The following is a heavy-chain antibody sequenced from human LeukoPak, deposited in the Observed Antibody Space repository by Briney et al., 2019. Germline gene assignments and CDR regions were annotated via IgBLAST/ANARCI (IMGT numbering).Heavy chain of an antibody. V-gene: IGHV4-38-2*02. CDR1: GYSIHSGYY. Sequence: SETLSLTCIVSGYSIHSGYYWGWVRQPPGKGLEWIGSIYHSGSTYYNPSLKSRVTISVDTSKNQFSLNLSSVIAEDTAVYYCARDGGARGYSFIRGQNAFDIWGQGTMVTVSS. J-gene: IGHJ3*02. CDR2: IYHSGST. D-gene: IGHD5-18*01. CDR3: ARDGGARGYSFIRGQNAFDI.